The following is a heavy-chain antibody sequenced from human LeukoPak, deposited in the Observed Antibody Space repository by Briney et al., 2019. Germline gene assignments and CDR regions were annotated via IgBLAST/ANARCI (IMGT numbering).Heavy chain of an antibody. V-gene: IGHV3-30*18. CDR3: AKDGKEPLTVTAIPEY. Sequence: GGSLRLSCAASGFTFSSNGMHWVRQAPGKGLEWVAVISYDGSNKYYADSVKGRFTISRDNSKNTLYLQMNSLRAEDTAVYYCAKDGKEPLTVTAIPEYWGQGTLVTVSS. D-gene: IGHD2-21*02. J-gene: IGHJ4*02. CDR2: ISYDGSNK. CDR1: GFTFSSNG.